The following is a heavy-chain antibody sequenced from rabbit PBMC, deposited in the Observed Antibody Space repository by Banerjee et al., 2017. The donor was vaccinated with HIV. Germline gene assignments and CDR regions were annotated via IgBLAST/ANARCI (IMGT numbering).Heavy chain of an antibody. Sequence: QEQLVESGGGLVQPGGSLKLSCKASGFDFSSYGVSWVRQAPGKGLEWIACIYAGSSGTTYYATWAKGRFTISKTSSTTVTLQMTSLTAADTATYFCARDLSYDDYAAFNLWGPGTLVTVS. CDR1: GFDFSSYG. J-gene: IGHJ4*01. CDR2: IYAGSSGTT. CDR3: ARDLSYDDYAAFNL. V-gene: IGHV1S45*01. D-gene: IGHD2-1*01.